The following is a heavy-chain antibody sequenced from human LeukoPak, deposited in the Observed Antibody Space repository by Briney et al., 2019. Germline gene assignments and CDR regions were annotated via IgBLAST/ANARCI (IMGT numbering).Heavy chain of an antibody. V-gene: IGHV3-53*01. J-gene: IGHJ4*02. D-gene: IGHD6-13*01. CDR2: IFSST. CDR1: GFTVSSNS. Sequence: GGSLRLSCTVSGFTVSSNSMSWVRQAPGKGLEWVSFIFSSTHYSDSVKGRFTISRDNSKNTLYLQMNSLRAEDTAVYYCAKDRSSSQDYWGQGTLVTVSS. CDR3: AKDRSSSQDY.